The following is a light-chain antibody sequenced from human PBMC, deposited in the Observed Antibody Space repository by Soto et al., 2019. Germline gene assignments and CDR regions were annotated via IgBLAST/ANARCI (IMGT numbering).Light chain of an antibody. Sequence: QSVLTQPPSASGTPGQRVTISCSGSSSNIGTNYVYWYQHLPGTAPKLLIYNNNQRPSGVSDRFSGSESGTSASLAISGLQSEDDADYYCAAWDDSLNAWVFGGGTKLTVL. CDR1: SSNIGTNY. V-gene: IGLV1-44*01. CDR2: NNN. J-gene: IGLJ3*02. CDR3: AAWDDSLNAWV.